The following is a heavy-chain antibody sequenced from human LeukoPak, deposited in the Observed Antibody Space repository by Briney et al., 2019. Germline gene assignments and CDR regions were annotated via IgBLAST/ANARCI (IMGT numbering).Heavy chain of an antibody. Sequence: GGSLRLSCAASGFTFSSYSMNWVRQAPGKGLEWVANIKQDGSEKYYVDSVKGRFTISRDNAKNSLYLQMNSLRAEDTAVYYCARATWAYRAWGQGTLVTVSS. J-gene: IGHJ5*02. CDR3: ARATWAYRA. CDR2: IKQDGSEK. D-gene: IGHD3-16*02. CDR1: GFTFSSYS. V-gene: IGHV3-7*01.